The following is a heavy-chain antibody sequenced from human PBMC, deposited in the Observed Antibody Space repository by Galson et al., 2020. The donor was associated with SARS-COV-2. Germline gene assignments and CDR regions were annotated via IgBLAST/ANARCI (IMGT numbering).Heavy chain of an antibody. CDR1: GGSISSSSYY. V-gene: IGHV4-39*01. CDR3: ATHVGGTLFDY. J-gene: IGHJ4*02. D-gene: IGHD1-26*01. Sequence: SETLSLTCTVSGGSISSSSYYWGWIRQPPGKGLEWIGSIYYSGSTYYNPSLKSRVTISVDTSKNQFSLKLSSVTAADTAVYYCATHVGGTLFDYWGQGTLVTVSS. CDR2: IYYSGST.